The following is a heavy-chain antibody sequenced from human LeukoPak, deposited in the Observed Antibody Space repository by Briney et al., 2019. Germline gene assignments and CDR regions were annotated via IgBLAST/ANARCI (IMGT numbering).Heavy chain of an antibody. Sequence: GGSLGLSCAASGFTFSSSAMSWVRLAPGKGLEWVSGTSGSDGSTYYADSVKGRFTISRDNSKNTLFLQMNSLRAEDTAVYYCAKDSAKKYDDYWGQGTLVTVSS. CDR3: AKDSAKKYDDY. CDR1: GFTFSSSA. CDR2: TSGSDGST. D-gene: IGHD2/OR15-2a*01. V-gene: IGHV3-23*01. J-gene: IGHJ4*02.